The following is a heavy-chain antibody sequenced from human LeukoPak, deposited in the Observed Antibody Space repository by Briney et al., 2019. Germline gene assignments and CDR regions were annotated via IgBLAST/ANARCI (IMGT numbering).Heavy chain of an antibody. J-gene: IGHJ4*02. Sequence: ASVKVSCKASGYTFTGYYMHWVRQAPGQGLEWMGWINPNSGGTNYAQKFQGRVTMTRDTSISTAYMELSRLRSDDTAVYYCARDLSYSSSWYLGHLDYWGQGTPVTVSS. V-gene: IGHV1-2*02. D-gene: IGHD6-13*01. CDR3: ARDLSYSSSWYLGHLDY. CDR2: INPNSGGT. CDR1: GYTFTGYY.